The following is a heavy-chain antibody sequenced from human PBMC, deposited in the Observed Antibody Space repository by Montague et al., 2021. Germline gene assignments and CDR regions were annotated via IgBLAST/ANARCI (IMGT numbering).Heavy chain of an antibody. V-gene: IGHV3-48*02. Sequence: SLRLSCAASGFTFSDYSMNWVRQAPGKGLEWVSYIRTDGYYADSVKGRFTISRDNAKNSLYLQMNSLRDEDTTVYYCARDRDYAFDIWGPGTMVTVSS. CDR2: IRTDG. D-gene: IGHD3-16*01. J-gene: IGHJ3*02. CDR1: GFTFSDYS. CDR3: ARDRDYAFDI.